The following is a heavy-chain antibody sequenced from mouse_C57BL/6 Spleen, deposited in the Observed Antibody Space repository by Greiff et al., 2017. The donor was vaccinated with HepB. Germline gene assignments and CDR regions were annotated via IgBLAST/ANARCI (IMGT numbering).Heavy chain of an antibody. J-gene: IGHJ4*01. Sequence: VQLQQSGPELVKPGASVKISCKASGYSFTGYYMNWVKQSPEKSLEWIGEINPSTGGTTYNQKFKAKATLTVDKSSSTAYMQLKSLTSEDSAVYYCARRDYDKRNAMDYWGQGTSVTVSS. V-gene: IGHV1-42*01. D-gene: IGHD2-4*01. CDR1: GYSFTGYY. CDR3: ARRDYDKRNAMDY. CDR2: INPSTGGT.